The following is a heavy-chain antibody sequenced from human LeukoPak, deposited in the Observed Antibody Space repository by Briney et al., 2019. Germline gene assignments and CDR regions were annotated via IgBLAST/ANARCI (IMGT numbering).Heavy chain of an antibody. D-gene: IGHD6-13*01. J-gene: IGHJ2*01. V-gene: IGHV3-11*01. Sequence: PGGSLRLSCAASGFTFSDYYMSWIRQAPGKGLEWVSYISSSGSTIYYADSVKGRFTISRDNAKNSLYLQMNSLRAEDTAVYYCARDRIAAARPTHWYFDLWGRGTLVTVSS. CDR3: ARDRIAAARPTHWYFDL. CDR2: ISSSGSTI. CDR1: GFTFSDYY.